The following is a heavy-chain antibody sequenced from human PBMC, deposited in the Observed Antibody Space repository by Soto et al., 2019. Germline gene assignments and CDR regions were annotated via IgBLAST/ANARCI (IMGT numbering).Heavy chain of an antibody. CDR1: GFTFSSYW. D-gene: IGHD1-1*01. Sequence: EVQLVESGGGLVQPGGSLRLSCAASGFTFSSYWMQWVRHAPGKGLVWVSRISSEGTTTFYADSVKGRFTISRDNAKNTLYLQMSSLRAEETAVYYCGRAPGGTGIVDYCGQGTLVTVSS. J-gene: IGHJ4*02. V-gene: IGHV3-74*01. CDR2: ISSEGTTT. CDR3: GRAPGGTGIVDY.